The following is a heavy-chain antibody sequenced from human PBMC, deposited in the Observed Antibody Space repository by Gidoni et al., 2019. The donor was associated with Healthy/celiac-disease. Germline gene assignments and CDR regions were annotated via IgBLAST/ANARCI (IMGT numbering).Heavy chain of an antibody. J-gene: IGHJ3*02. CDR1: GGFSRSYA. Sequence: QVQLVQCGAEVKNPGSSVTVSCTASGGFSRSYAIRWVRQAPGQGLAWMGWSITICDTANYTQKCQGRVTITADKSTSTAYVELSSRRSEDTAMYYCAREPKLIHRPAFDIWGQGTMVTVSS. V-gene: IGHV1-69*06. CDR2: SITICDTA. D-gene: IGHD2-8*01. CDR3: AREPKLIHRPAFDI.